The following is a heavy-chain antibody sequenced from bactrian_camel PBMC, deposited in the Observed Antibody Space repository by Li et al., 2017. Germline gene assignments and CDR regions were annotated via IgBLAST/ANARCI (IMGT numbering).Heavy chain of an antibody. J-gene: IGHJ4*01. CDR1: VFTFSNYY. CDR2: IYTGGGST. Sequence: QVQLVESGGGLVQPGGSLRLSCAASVFTFSNYYLSWVRQAPGKGLEWVSSIYTGGGSTYYADSVKGRFTMSRDNAKNMLYLQMNNLKSEDTALYYCAKVLGSGDYYTGEYNYWGQGTQVTVS. V-gene: IGHV3S1*01. CDR3: AKVLGSGDYYTGEYNY. D-gene: IGHD2*01.